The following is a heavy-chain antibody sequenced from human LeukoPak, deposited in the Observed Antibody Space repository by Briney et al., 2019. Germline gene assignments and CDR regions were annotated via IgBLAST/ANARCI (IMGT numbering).Heavy chain of an antibody. Sequence: GGSLRLSCAASGFSFSTYDMHWVRQAPGKGLEWVSAISGSGGTTYSADSVKGRFTISRDNSKNTLYVQMNSLKAEDTAVYYCAKWSRTAVAGPLGYFDYWGQGTLVIVSS. D-gene: IGHD6-19*01. CDR1: GFSFSTYD. J-gene: IGHJ4*02. CDR3: AKWSRTAVAGPLGYFDY. V-gene: IGHV3-23*01. CDR2: ISGSGGTT.